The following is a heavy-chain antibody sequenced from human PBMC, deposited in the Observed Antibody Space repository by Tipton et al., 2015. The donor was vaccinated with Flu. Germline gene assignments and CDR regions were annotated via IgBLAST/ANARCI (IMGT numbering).Heavy chain of an antibody. V-gene: IGHV3-11*01. CDR1: GFTFSVYY. CDR3: VRGVHGYGACGDY. D-gene: IGHD5-18*01. J-gene: IGHJ4*02. CDR2: ISDSGTTT. Sequence: SLRLSCAASGFTFSVYYMTWIRQAPGKGLEWVSYISDSGTTTKYADSVRGRITISRDNAKNSLFLQMDSLRAEDTAFYYCVRGVHGYGACGDYWGQGALVTVSS.